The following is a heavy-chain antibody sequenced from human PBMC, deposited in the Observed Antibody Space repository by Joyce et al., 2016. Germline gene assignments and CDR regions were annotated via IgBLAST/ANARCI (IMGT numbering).Heavy chain of an antibody. CDR1: GYTFTELC. D-gene: IGHD4-17*01. V-gene: IGHV1-24*01. CDR3: VTAAVTRPSTYYFYGMGV. J-gene: IGHJ6*02. CDR2: LDPKDEGT. Sequence: VQLVQSGAEVKKPGASVKVSCKVSGYTFTELCILWVRRPPGKGLEWMGCLDPKDEGTVYAQKFQGRVTMTKDTSTDTAYMELRNLESEDTDLYSGVTAAVTRPSTYYFYGMGVWGQGTPVTVSS.